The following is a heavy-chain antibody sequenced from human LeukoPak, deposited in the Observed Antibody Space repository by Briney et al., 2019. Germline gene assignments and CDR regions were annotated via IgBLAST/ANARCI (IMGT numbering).Heavy chain of an antibody. CDR2: TYYRSKWYY. CDR3: SLARSEYHYGMDV. J-gene: IGHJ6*02. CDR1: GDSVSSISVA. V-gene: IGHV6-1*01. Sequence: SQTLLLTCAISGDSVSSISVAWNWIRQSPSRGLEWLGRTYYRSKWYYAYAVSVKGRINISPDTSTNQFSLQLTSVTPEDTAVYYCSLARSEYHYGMDVWGQGTTVTVSS.